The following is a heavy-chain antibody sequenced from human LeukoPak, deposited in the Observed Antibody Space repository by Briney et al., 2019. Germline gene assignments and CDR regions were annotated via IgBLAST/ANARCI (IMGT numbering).Heavy chain of an antibody. D-gene: IGHD2-21*02. CDR3: TSWGDTTAEYFQR. V-gene: IGHV3-7*01. CDR2: INPDGRDT. CDR1: GFTFNNYA. J-gene: IGHJ1*01. Sequence: GGSLRLSCAGSGFTFNNYAMSWVRQTPGKGLEWVAHINPDGRDTYYVDSVKGRFTISRDNAQNSMYLQMNSLRVEDTAVYYCTSWGDTTAEYFQRWGQGTLVTVSS.